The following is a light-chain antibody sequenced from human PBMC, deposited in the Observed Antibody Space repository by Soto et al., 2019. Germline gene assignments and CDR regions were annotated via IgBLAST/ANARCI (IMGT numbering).Light chain of an antibody. Sequence: EIVLTQSPGTLSLSPGERATLSCRASQSVSSSSLAWYQQKPGQAPRLLIYDASSRATGIPDRFSGSGSGTDFTLTISRLEPDEFAVYYCQQYGSSPLFGPGTKVDIK. CDR3: QQYGSSPL. CDR1: QSVSSSS. J-gene: IGKJ3*01. V-gene: IGKV3-20*01. CDR2: DAS.